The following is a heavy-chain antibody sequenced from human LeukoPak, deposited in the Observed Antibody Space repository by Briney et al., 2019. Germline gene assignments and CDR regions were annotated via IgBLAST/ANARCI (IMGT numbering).Heavy chain of an antibody. Sequence: ASVKVSCKASAYTFTSYDINWVRQATGQGLEWMGWMNPNSGNTGYAQKFQGRVTMTRNTSISTAYMELSSLRSEGTAVYYCARGAPGSYCSGGSCPDFDYWGQGTLISVSS. V-gene: IGHV1-8*01. CDR2: MNPNSGNT. D-gene: IGHD2-15*01. CDR3: ARGAPGSYCSGGSCPDFDY. CDR1: AYTFTSYD. J-gene: IGHJ4*02.